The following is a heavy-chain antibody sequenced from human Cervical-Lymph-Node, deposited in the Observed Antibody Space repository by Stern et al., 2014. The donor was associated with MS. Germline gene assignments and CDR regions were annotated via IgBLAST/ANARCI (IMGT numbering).Heavy chain of an antibody. D-gene: IGHD6-19*01. V-gene: IGHV3-30*18. J-gene: IGHJ5*02. CDR2: ISYDGSNK. CDR3: AKDLVAGTKVANNWFDP. Sequence: QVQLVESGGGVVQPGRPPRLSCAASGFTFSSYGMHWVRQAPGKGLQSAAVISYDGSNKYYADSVKGRFTISRDNSKNTLYLQMNSLRAEDTAVYYCAKDLVAGTKVANNWFDPWGQGTLVTVSS. CDR1: GFTFSSYG.